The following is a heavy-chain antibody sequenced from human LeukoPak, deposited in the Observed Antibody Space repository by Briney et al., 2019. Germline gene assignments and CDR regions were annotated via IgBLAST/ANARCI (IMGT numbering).Heavy chain of an antibody. CDR3: ARDLAYYSPSGNFDY. CDR1: GYTFTSYY. J-gene: IGHJ4*02. CDR2: INPSGGST. Sequence: GASVKVSCEASGYTFTSYYMHWVRQAPGQGLEWMGIINPSGGSTSYAQKFQGRVTMTRDTSISTAYMELSGLTSDDTALYYCARDLAYYSPSGNFDYWGQGTLVTVSS. V-gene: IGHV1-46*01. D-gene: IGHD3-10*01.